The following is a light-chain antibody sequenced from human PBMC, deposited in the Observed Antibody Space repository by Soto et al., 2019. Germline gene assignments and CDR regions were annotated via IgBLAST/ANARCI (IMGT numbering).Light chain of an antibody. Sequence: EIVLTQSPATLSLSPGERATLSYRASQIVGGFLAWYQQRSGQTPKLLIYDASKRAPGIPARFSGSGSGTDFTLTISSLEPEDFAVYYCQHRSNWLGTFGPGTKVDIK. CDR2: DAS. J-gene: IGKJ3*01. CDR1: QIVGGF. CDR3: QHRSNWLGT. V-gene: IGKV3-11*01.